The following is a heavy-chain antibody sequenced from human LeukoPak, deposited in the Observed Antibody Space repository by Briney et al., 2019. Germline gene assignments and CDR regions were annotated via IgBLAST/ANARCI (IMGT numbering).Heavy chain of an antibody. CDR2: IIPIFGTA. CDR3: ARDQGYSSGWSLGY. J-gene: IGHJ4*02. V-gene: IGHV1-69*05. CDR1: GGTCSSYA. Sequence: SVKVFCTATGGTCSSYAISWVRQAPGQELEWMGRIIPIFGTANYAQKFQGRVTITTDESTSTAYMELSSLRSEDTAVYYCARDQGYSSGWSLGYWGQGTLVTVSS. D-gene: IGHD6-19*01.